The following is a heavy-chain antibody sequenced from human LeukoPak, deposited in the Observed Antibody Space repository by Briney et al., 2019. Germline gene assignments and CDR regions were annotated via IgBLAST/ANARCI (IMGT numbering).Heavy chain of an antibody. V-gene: IGHV4-59*08. CDR2: IYYSGST. Sequence: SETLSLTCTVSGGSISSYYWSWIRQPPGKGLEWIGYIYYSGSTNYNPSLKSRVTISVDTSKNQFSLKLSSVTAADTAVYYCARRGTTGTTKWFDPWGQGTLDTVSS. CDR1: GGSISSYY. D-gene: IGHD1-1*01. J-gene: IGHJ5*02. CDR3: ARRGTTGTTKWFDP.